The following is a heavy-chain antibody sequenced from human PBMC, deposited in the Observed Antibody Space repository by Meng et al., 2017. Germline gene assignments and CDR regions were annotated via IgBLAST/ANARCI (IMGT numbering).Heavy chain of an antibody. CDR2: ISAYNGNT. D-gene: IGHD2-15*01. Sequence: QVQRGPSGAEVKKPGASVKVSCKASGYTFTSYGISWVRQAPGQGLEWMGWISAYNGNTNYAQKLQGRVTMTTDTSTSTAYMELRSLRSDDTAVYYCARVRVYCSGGGCYRGMYFQHWGQGTLVTVSS. CDR3: ARVRVYCSGGGCYRGMYFQH. V-gene: IGHV1-18*01. J-gene: IGHJ1*01. CDR1: GYTFTSYG.